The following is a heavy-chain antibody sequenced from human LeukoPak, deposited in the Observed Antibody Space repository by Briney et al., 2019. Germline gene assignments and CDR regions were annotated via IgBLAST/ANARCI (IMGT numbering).Heavy chain of an antibody. J-gene: IGHJ3*02. CDR3: AGHRYCSSTSCPDDAFDI. V-gene: IGHV1-2*02. D-gene: IGHD2-2*01. CDR2: INPNSGGT. CDR1: GYTFTSYD. Sequence: VASVKVSCKASGYTFTSYDINWVRQATGQGLEWMGWINPNSGGTNYAQKFQGRVTMTRDTSISTAYMELSRLRSDDTAVYYCAGHRYCSSTSCPDDAFDIWGQGTMVTVSS.